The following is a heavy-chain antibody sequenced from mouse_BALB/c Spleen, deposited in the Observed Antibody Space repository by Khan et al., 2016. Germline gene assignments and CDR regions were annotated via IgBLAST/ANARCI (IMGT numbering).Heavy chain of an antibody. CDR3: ATGIITVIVTRRHY. Sequence: QIQLVQSGPELKKPGETVKISCKASGYTFTNFGINWVRQAPGKGLEWMDWINTNTGETTYADDFKGRFAFSLETSASTAHLQINNLKNEDTATYFCATGIITVIVTRRHYWGQGTTLTVSS. V-gene: IGHV9-3-1*01. CDR1: GYTFTNFG. D-gene: IGHD1-1*01. CDR2: INTNTGET. J-gene: IGHJ2*01.